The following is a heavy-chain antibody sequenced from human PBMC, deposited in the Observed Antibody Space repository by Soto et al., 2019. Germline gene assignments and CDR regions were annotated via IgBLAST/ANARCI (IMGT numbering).Heavy chain of an antibody. J-gene: IGHJ4*02. CDR1: GFTFSSYA. Sequence: QVQLVESGGGVVQPGRSLRLSCAASGFTFSSYAMHWVRQAPGKGLEWVAVISYDGSNKYYADSVKGRFTISRDNSKNTLYLQMNSLRAEDTAVYYCAKDRGTSTVTPLGYWGQGTLVTVSS. D-gene: IGHD4-17*01. CDR2: ISYDGSNK. V-gene: IGHV3-30*04. CDR3: AKDRGTSTVTPLGY.